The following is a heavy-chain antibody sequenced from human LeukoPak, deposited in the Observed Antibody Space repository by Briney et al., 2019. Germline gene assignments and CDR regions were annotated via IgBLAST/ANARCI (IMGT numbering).Heavy chain of an antibody. J-gene: IGHJ6*03. Sequence: SETLSFTCTVSGGSISSNYWSWIRQPPGKGLEWIGYIYYSGSTNYNPSLKSRVTISVDTSKNQFSLKLSSVTAAETAVYYCAREGRYRYGYNEYHSYMDIWGKGTTVTVSS. CDR2: IYYSGST. V-gene: IGHV4-59*01. D-gene: IGHD5-24*01. CDR3: AREGRYRYGYNEYHSYMDI. CDR1: GGSISSNY.